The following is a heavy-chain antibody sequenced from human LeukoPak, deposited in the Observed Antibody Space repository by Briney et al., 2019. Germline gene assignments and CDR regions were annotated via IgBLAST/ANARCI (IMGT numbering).Heavy chain of an antibody. CDR3: ARSSAAAGFTEVIEYFQH. D-gene: IGHD6-13*01. Sequence: SVTVSCTASGGTFSSYAISWVRQAPGQGLEWMGGIIPIFGTANYAQKFQGRVTITADESASTAYMELSSLRSEDTAVYYCARSSAAAGFTEVIEYFQHWGQGTLVTVSS. J-gene: IGHJ1*01. CDR1: GGTFSSYA. CDR2: IIPIFGTA. V-gene: IGHV1-69*01.